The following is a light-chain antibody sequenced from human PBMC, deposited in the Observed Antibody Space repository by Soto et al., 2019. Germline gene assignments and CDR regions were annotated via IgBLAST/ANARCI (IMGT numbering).Light chain of an antibody. CDR2: AAS. Sequence: DIQMTQSPSSLSASVGDRVTITCRASQSISSYLNWYQQKPGKAPKLLIYAASSLQSGVPSRFSGSGSGTDFTITISILQPEDFATYYCQQSYSTPQTFCQGTKVEIK. V-gene: IGKV1-39*01. CDR1: QSISSY. J-gene: IGKJ1*01. CDR3: QQSYSTPQT.